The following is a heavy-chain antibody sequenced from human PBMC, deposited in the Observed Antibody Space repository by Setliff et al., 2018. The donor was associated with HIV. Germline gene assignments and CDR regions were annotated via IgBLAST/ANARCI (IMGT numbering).Heavy chain of an antibody. V-gene: IGHV3-7*01. D-gene: IGHD2-8*01. Sequence: PVGSLRLSCAGSGFTFSNFWMSWVRQAPGKGLDWVASIKQYGNEKHFVDSVMGRFPISRDNAKNSLYLQMSSLRGEDTALYYCARSVRGALYFDFWGQGTLVTVSS. J-gene: IGHJ4*02. CDR3: ARSVRGALYFDF. CDR1: GFTFSNFW. CDR2: IKQYGNEK.